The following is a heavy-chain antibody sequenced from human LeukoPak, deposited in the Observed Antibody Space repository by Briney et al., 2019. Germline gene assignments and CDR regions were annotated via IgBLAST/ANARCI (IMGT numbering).Heavy chain of an antibody. V-gene: IGHV1-18*01. CDR1: GYTFTSYG. CDR2: VSAYNGNT. Sequence: ASVKVFCKASGYTFTSYGISWVRQAPGQGVEWMGWVSAYNGNTNYAQKLQGRVTMTRSTSISTAYMELSSLRSEDTAMYYCAVRADNSGLNFDYWGQGTLVTVSS. CDR3: AVRADNSGLNFDY. J-gene: IGHJ4*02. D-gene: IGHD6-19*01.